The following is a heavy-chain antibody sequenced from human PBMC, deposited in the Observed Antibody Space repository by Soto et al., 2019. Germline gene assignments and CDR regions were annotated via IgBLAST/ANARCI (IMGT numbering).Heavy chain of an antibody. J-gene: IGHJ4*02. CDR3: AREWVRGVRKYYFDY. Sequence: ASVKVSRKASGYTFTSYYMHWVRQAPGQGLEWMGIINPSGGGTSYAQKFQGRVTMTRDTSTSTVYMELSSLRSEDTAVYYCAREWVRGVRKYYFDYWGQGTLVTVSS. D-gene: IGHD3-10*01. CDR2: INPSGGGT. CDR1: GYTFTSYY. V-gene: IGHV1-46*01.